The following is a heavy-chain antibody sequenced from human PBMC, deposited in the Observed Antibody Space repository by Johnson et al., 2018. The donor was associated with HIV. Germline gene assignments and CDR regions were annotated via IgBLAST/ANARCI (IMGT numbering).Heavy chain of an antibody. J-gene: IGHJ3*02. Sequence: EVQLVESGGGLVQPGRSLRLSCTASGFTFGDYAMSWVRQAPGKGLEWVGRIKSKTDGGTTDYAAPVKGRFTISRDDSKNTLYLQINSLKTEDTAVYYCTTGFAAFDIWGQGTMVTVSS. CDR2: IKSKTDGGTT. CDR3: TTGFAAFDI. CDR1: GFTFGDYA. V-gene: IGHV3-15*01.